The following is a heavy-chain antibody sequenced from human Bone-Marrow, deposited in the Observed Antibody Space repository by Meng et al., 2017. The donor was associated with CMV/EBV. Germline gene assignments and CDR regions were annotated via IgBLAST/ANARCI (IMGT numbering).Heavy chain of an antibody. Sequence: EGELGGGGGVLAQPGGSLSLSCSASGFTFDDYAMHWVRPAPGKGLEWVSLISWDGGSTYYADSVKGRFTISRDNSKNSLYLQMNSLRAEDTALYYCVLGGGRGDYWGQGTLVTVSS. D-gene: IGHD2-15*01. CDR1: GFTFDDYA. CDR3: VLGGGRGDY. V-gene: IGHV3-43D*04. J-gene: IGHJ4*02. CDR2: ISWDGGST.